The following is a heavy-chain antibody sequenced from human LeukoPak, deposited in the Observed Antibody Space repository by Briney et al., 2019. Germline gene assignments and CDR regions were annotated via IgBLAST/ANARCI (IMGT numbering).Heavy chain of an antibody. CDR1: GGTFSSYA. V-gene: IGHV1-69*13. J-gene: IGHJ6*03. CDR2: IIPIFGTD. CDR3: ARVSDSYYYYMEV. D-gene: IGHD3-22*01. Sequence: ALVKVSCKASGGTFSSYAISWVRQAPGQGLEWMGWIIPIFGTDNYAQKFQGRVTITADEHTSTAYMELSSLGTEETAVYYCARVSDSYYYYMEVWGKGTTVTVSS.